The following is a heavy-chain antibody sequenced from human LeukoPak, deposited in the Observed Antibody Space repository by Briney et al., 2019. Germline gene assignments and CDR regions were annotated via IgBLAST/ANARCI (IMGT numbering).Heavy chain of an antibody. V-gene: IGHV3-30*02. J-gene: IGHJ4*02. CDR2: ISYDGNMK. D-gene: IGHD3-10*01. CDR3: AKSAAGSSGSLLHY. Sequence: GGSLRLSCAASGFIFSSYGMHWVRQAPGKGLEWVAYISYDGNMKDYADSVKGRFTISSDSSKNTLYLQMDSLRVEDTAVYYCAKSAAGSSGSLLHYWGQGTLVTVSS. CDR1: GFIFSSYG.